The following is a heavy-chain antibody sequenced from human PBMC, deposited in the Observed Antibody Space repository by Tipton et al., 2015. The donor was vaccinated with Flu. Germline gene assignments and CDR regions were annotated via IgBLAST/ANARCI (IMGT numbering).Heavy chain of an antibody. J-gene: IGHJ6*02. CDR1: GGSISSYY. CDR2: IYTSGST. D-gene: IGHD1-26*01. CDR3: ARAEVGELLYGMDV. V-gene: IGHV4-4*07. Sequence: TLSLICTVSGGSISSYYWSWIRQPAGKGLEWIGRIYTSGSTNYNPSLKSRVTMSVDTSKNQFSLKLSSVTAADTAVYYCARAEVGELLYGMDVWGQGTTVTVSS.